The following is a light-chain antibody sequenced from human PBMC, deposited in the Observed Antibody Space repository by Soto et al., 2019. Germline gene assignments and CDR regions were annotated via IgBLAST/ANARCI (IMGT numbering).Light chain of an antibody. J-gene: IGKJ4*01. V-gene: IGKV1D-16*01. CDR1: QDINSW. CDR3: QQYNIYPLT. CDR2: AAS. Sequence: DVQMTQSPSSLSASVGDIVTITCRASQDINSWLAWYQQKPEKAPKSLIHAASSLQTGVPSRFSGSGSGTDFTLTISSLQPEDSATYYCQQYNIYPLTFGGGTKVEIK.